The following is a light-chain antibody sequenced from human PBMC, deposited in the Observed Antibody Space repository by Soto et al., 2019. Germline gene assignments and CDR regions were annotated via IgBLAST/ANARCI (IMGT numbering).Light chain of an antibody. CDR2: DAS. J-gene: IGKJ3*01. Sequence: DIQMTQSPSSLSASVGDRVTISCQASQDISNYLNWYQHKEGKAPKLLIYDASNLETGVPSRFSGSGSGTDFTLTISSLQPEDIATYYSQKYDSLPLTFGPGTKVDIK. V-gene: IGKV1-33*01. CDR3: QKYDSLPLT. CDR1: QDISNY.